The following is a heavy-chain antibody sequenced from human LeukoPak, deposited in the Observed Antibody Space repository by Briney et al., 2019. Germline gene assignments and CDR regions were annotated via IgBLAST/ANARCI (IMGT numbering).Heavy chain of an antibody. V-gene: IGHV4-39*01. J-gene: IGHJ4*02. CDR2: IYFSGTT. CDR3: ARLYCGADCSHFDY. Sequence: SETLSLTCTVSGGSISSYSYYWGWIRQPPGKGLEWIGSIYFSGTTYYNPSLSGRVTISVDTSKNQFSLKLSSVTAAGRAVYYCARLYCGADCSHFDYWGQGTLVTVSS. D-gene: IGHD2-21*02. CDR1: GGSISSYSYY.